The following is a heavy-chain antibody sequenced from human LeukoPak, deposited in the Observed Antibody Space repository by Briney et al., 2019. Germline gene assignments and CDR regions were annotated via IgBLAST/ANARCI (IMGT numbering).Heavy chain of an antibody. CDR2: INEDGSVE. Sequence: PGGSLRLSCAASGFTFSSYSMNWVRQAPGKGLEWVANINEDGSVEHYVDSVEGRFTISRDNAKNSLYLQMNSLRAEDTAVYYCATYSSLNRREFQFWGQGTLLTVSS. V-gene: IGHV3-7*01. CDR1: GFTFSSYS. CDR3: ATYSSLNRREFQF. J-gene: IGHJ1*01. D-gene: IGHD3-22*01.